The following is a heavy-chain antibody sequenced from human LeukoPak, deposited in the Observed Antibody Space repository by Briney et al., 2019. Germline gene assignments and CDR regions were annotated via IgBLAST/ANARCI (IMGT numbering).Heavy chain of an antibody. Sequence: QSGGSLRLSCAAAEFSVGSNYMTWVRQAPGKGLGWVSLIYSGGSTYYADSVKGRLPISRDHSKNTLHLRMNSRRVEDTAGYYCARGPSGYHKTGGQGTLVTVSS. J-gene: IGHJ4*02. V-gene: IGHV3-66*01. CDR1: EFSVGSNY. CDR2: IYSGGST. CDR3: ARGPSGYHKT. D-gene: IGHD5-12*01.